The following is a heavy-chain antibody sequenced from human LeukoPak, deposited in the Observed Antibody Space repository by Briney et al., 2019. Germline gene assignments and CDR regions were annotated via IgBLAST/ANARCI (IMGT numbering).Heavy chain of an antibody. Sequence: GGSLRLSCAASGFTFSSYAMSWVRQAPGKGLEWVSAISGSGGSTYYADSVKGRFTISRDNSKNTLYLQMDSLRAEDTAVYYCAKDSAVAGLVFDYWGQGTLVTVSS. CDR3: AKDSAVAGLVFDY. J-gene: IGHJ4*02. V-gene: IGHV3-23*01. CDR1: GFTFSSYA. D-gene: IGHD6-19*01. CDR2: ISGSGGST.